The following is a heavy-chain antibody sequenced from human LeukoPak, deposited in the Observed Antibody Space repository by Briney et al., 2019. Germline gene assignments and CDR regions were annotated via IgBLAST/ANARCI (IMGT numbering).Heavy chain of an antibody. V-gene: IGHV3-9*01. CDR1: GFTFDDYA. CDR3: AKELKYSYGLPLYYYGMDV. Sequence: PGGSLRLSCAASGFTFDDYAMHWVRQAPGKGLEWVSGISWNSGSIDYADSVKGRFTISRDNAKNSLYLQMNSLRAEDTALYYCAKELKYSYGLPLYYYGMDVWGQGTTVTVSS. J-gene: IGHJ6*02. CDR2: ISWNSGSI. D-gene: IGHD5-18*01.